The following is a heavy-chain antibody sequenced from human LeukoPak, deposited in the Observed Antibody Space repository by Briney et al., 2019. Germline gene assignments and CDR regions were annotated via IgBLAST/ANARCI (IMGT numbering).Heavy chain of an antibody. Sequence: ASVKVSCKASGNTFSGYFIHWVRQAPGQGLEWMGIISPGGGSTTYAQELQGRVTMTRDTSTSTVYMELSSLRSEDTAVYYCGRVTFYAFDIWGQGTMVTVSS. J-gene: IGHJ3*02. CDR3: GRVTFYAFDI. CDR1: GNTFSGYF. V-gene: IGHV1-46*01. CDR2: ISPGGGST. D-gene: IGHD3-3*02.